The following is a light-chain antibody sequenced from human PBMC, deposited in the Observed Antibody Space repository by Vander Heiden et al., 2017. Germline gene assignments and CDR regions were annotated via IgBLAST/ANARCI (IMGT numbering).Light chain of an antibody. CDR1: SSNIGAGYD. Sequence: VLTQPPSVSGAPGQRVTISCTGSSSNIGAGYDVHWYQQLPGTAPKLLIYGNSNRPSGVPDRFSGSKSGTSASLAITGLQAEDEADYYCQSYDSSLGGWVFGGGTKLTVL. V-gene: IGLV1-40*01. CDR3: QSYDSSLGGWV. J-gene: IGLJ3*02. CDR2: GNS.